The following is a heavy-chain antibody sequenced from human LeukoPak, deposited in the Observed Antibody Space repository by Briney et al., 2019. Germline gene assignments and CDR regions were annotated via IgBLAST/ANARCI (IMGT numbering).Heavy chain of an antibody. Sequence: GGSLRLSCAASEFTFSSYWMSWVRQAPGKGLEWVASIKQDGSEKYYVDSVKGRFTISRDNAKNSLYLQMNSLRAEDTAVYYCARGFGEEYYYYYMDVWGKGTTVTISS. D-gene: IGHD3-10*01. CDR1: EFTFSSYW. CDR2: IKQDGSEK. CDR3: ARGFGEEYYYYYMDV. V-gene: IGHV3-7*01. J-gene: IGHJ6*03.